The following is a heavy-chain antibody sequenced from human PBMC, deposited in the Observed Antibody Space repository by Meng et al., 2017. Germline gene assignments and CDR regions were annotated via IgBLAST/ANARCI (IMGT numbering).Heavy chain of an antibody. J-gene: IGHJ5*02. CDR1: GGSISSYY. CDR3: ARSPGRYFDWPPNWFDP. D-gene: IGHD3-9*01. Sequence: GSLRLSCTVPGGSISSYYWSWIRQPPGKGLEWIGYIYYSGSTNYNPSLKSRVTISVDTSKNQFSLKLSSVTAADTAVYYCARSPGRYFDWPPNWFDPWGQGTLVTVSS. V-gene: IGHV4-59*01. CDR2: IYYSGST.